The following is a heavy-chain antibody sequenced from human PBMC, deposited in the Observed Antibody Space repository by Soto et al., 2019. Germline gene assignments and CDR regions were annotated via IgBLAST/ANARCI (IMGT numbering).Heavy chain of an antibody. V-gene: IGHV3-30*18. CDR1: GFTFSSNG. CDR2: ISYDGSNK. Sequence: QVQLVESGGGVVQPGRSLRLSCAASGFTFSSNGMHWVRQAPGKGLEWVAVISYDGSNKYYADSVKGRFTISRDNSKNTLYLQMNSLRAEDTAVYYCAKEGYSYVEVPYWYFDLWGRGTLVTVSS. CDR3: AKEGYSYVEVPYWYFDL. D-gene: IGHD5-18*01. J-gene: IGHJ2*01.